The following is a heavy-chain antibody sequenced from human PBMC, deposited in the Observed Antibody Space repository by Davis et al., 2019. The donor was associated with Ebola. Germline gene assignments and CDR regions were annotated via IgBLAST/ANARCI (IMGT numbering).Heavy chain of an antibody. Sequence: GESLKISCAASGFTFSVYYMSWVRQAPGKGLEWVANIKQDGSEKYYVDSVKGRFTISRDNAKNSLYLQMNSLRDEDTAVYYCARAYGSSWYDYWGKGTLVTVSS. CDR3: ARAYGSSWYDY. D-gene: IGHD6-13*01. CDR2: IKQDGSEK. J-gene: IGHJ4*02. V-gene: IGHV3-7*01. CDR1: GFTFSVYY.